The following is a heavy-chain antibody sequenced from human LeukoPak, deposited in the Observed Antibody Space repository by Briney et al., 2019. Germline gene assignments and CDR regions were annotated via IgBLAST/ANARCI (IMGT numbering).Heavy chain of an antibody. V-gene: IGHV1-8*02. CDR3: ARAVRIVGSNPLLGPFEYYFDY. Sequence: ASVKVSCKASGYTFSNYDINWVRQAPGQGLEWMGWMNPSSFNTSYGLNFQGRVTITRNTSINTAYMELRSLRYEDTAIYYCARAVRIVGSNPLLGPFEYYFDYWGQGTLVTVSS. CDR1: GYTFSNYD. D-gene: IGHD1-26*01. J-gene: IGHJ4*01. CDR2: MNPSSFNT.